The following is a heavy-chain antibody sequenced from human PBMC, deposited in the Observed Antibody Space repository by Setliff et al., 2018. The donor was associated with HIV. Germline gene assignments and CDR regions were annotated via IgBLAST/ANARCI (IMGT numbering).Heavy chain of an antibody. D-gene: IGHD1-20*01. J-gene: IGHJ4*02. CDR3: ARYNWNPLGYRFDY. CDR2: INQDGSEK. CDR1: GFTFSNYK. Sequence: GGSLRLSCVASGFTFSNYKMSWVRQAPGKGLEWVANINQDGSEKFFVDSVKGRFTISRDNAKNSLYLQMNSLRAEDTAVYYCARYNWNPLGYRFDYWGQGSLVTVSS. V-gene: IGHV3-7*03.